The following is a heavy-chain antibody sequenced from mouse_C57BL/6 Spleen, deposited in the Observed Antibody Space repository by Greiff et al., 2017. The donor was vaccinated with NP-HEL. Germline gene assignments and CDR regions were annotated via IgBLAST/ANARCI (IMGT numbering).Heavy chain of an antibody. CDR1: GFTFSSYA. D-gene: IGHD4-1*01. CDR3: TRGGANWENYFDY. Sequence: DVMLVESGEGLVKPGGSLKLSCAASGFTFSSYAMSWVRQTPEKRLEWVAYISSGGDYIYYADPVKGRFTISRDNARNTLYLQMSSLKSEDTAMYYCTRGGANWENYFDYWGQGTTLTVSS. CDR2: ISSGGDYI. V-gene: IGHV5-9-1*02. J-gene: IGHJ2*01.